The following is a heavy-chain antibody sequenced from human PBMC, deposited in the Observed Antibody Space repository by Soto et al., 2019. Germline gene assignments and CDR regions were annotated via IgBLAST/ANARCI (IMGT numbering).Heavy chain of an antibody. Sequence: PGWSLRLSCAASGFTFSSYGMHWVRQAPGKGLEWVAVISYDGSNKYYADSVKGRFTISRDNSKNTLYLQMNSLRAEDTAVYYCAKDRGAYYSNYGMDVWGQGTTVTVSS. CDR2: ISYDGSNK. J-gene: IGHJ6*02. CDR3: AKDRGAYYSNYGMDV. D-gene: IGHD4-4*01. V-gene: IGHV3-30*18. CDR1: GFTFSSYG.